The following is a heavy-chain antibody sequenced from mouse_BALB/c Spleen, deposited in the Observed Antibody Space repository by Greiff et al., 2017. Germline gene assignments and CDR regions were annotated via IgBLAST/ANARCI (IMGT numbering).Heavy chain of an antibody. J-gene: IGHJ2*01. CDR1: GFTFSSYT. D-gene: IGHD1-2*01. CDR3: TREESITTALYYFDY. V-gene: IGHV5-6-4*01. CDR2: ISSGGSYT. Sequence: EVQGVESGGGLVKPGGSLKLSCAASGFTFSSYTMSWVRQTPEKRLEWVATISSGGSYTYYPDSVKGRFTISRDNAKNTLYLQMSSLKSEDTAMYYCTREESITTALYYFDYWGQGTTLTVSS.